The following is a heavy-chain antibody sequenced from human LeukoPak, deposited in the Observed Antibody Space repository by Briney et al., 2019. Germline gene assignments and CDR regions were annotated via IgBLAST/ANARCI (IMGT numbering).Heavy chain of an antibody. CDR1: GGSFSSYY. V-gene: IGHV4-34*01. Sequence: SETLSLTCAVYGGSFSSYYWSWTRQPPGKGLEWIGEINHSGNTNYNPSLKSRVTISVDTSKNQFSLKLRSVTAADTAVYYCARLRDSGWYKSPLDYWGQGTLVTVSS. J-gene: IGHJ4*02. D-gene: IGHD6-19*01. CDR2: INHSGNT. CDR3: ARLRDSGWYKSPLDY.